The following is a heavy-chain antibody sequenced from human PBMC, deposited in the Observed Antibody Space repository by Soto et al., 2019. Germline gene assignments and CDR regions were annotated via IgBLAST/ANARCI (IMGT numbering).Heavy chain of an antibody. V-gene: IGHV4-30-2*01. D-gene: IGHD3-3*01. J-gene: IGHJ3*02. Sequence: TLSLTCAVSGGYISGDYYSWSWIRQPPGKGLEWIGIICNNGSTYYNSSLKSRVTISVDRSKNHFFLNLTSVTAADTAVKYCATDRKFFRIWGQGTKVTVSS. CDR3: ATDRKFFRI. CDR1: GGYISGDYYS. CDR2: ICNNGST.